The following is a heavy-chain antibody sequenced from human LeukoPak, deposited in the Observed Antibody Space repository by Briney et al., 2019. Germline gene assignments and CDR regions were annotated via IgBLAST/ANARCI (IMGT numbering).Heavy chain of an antibody. Sequence: GGSLRLSCAASGFTFSSYGVHWVRQAPGKGLEWVAVISYDGSNKYYADSVKGRFTISRDNSKNTLYLQMNSLRAEDTAVYYCAKDFFYSSYGYRGFGYYFDYWGQGTLVTVSS. CDR3: AKDFFYSSYGYRGFGYYFDY. CDR2: ISYDGSNK. CDR1: GFTFSSYG. J-gene: IGHJ4*02. D-gene: IGHD5-18*01. V-gene: IGHV3-30*18.